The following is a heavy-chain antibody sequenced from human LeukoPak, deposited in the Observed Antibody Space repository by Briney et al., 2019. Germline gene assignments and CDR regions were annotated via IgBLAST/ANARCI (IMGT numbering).Heavy chain of an antibody. D-gene: IGHD3-22*01. Sequence: PSETLSLTCSVSGGSISSRNYYWGWIRQPPGKKLEWIGSIYYSGGTYYNPSLKSRVTISVDTSKNQFSLKLNSVTAADTAVYCCATRSYYDTSGVYGMDVWGQGTTVTVSS. CDR1: GGSISSRNYY. CDR2: IYYSGGT. J-gene: IGHJ6*02. V-gene: IGHV4-39*01. CDR3: ATRSYYDTSGVYGMDV.